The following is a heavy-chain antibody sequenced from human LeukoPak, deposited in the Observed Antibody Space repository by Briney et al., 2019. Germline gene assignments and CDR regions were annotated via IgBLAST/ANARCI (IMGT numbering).Heavy chain of an antibody. J-gene: IGHJ4*02. Sequence: SETLSLTCTVSGGSISSSSYYWGWIRQPPGKGLEWIGSIYYSGSTYYNPSLKSRVTISVDTSKNQFSLKLSSVTAADTAVYYCARDASLDTAMVFTFDYWGQGTLVTVSS. CDR3: ARDASLDTAMVFTFDY. CDR1: GGSISSSSYY. V-gene: IGHV4-39*07. CDR2: IYYSGST. D-gene: IGHD5-18*01.